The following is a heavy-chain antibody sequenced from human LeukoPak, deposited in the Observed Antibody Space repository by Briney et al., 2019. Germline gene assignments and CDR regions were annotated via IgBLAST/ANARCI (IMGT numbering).Heavy chain of an antibody. CDR3: VRQAGYFDY. J-gene: IGHJ4*02. CDR1: GGPINRSSYY. V-gene: IGHV4-39*01. CDR2: VYYTGTT. Sequence: PSETLSLTCTVSGGPINRSSYYWGWIRQPPGKGLEWIATVYYTGTTYYNPSLKSRVIISADTSKNQFSLKLSSVTAADTAVYHCVRQAGYFDYWGQGTLVTVSS.